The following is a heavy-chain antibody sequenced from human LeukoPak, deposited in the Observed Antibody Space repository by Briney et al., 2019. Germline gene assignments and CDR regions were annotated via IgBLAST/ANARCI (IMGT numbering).Heavy chain of an antibody. D-gene: IGHD3-22*01. CDR2: IYYSGST. Sequence: PSETLSLTCTVPGGPISSYYWSWIRQPPGKGLEWIRYIYYSGSTNYNPSLKSRVTISVDTSKTQFSLKLSSVPAAGTAVYYCARRAFSSGYYYFDYWGQGTLVTVSS. CDR1: GGPISSYY. CDR3: ARRAFSSGYYYFDY. V-gene: IGHV4-59*08. J-gene: IGHJ4*02.